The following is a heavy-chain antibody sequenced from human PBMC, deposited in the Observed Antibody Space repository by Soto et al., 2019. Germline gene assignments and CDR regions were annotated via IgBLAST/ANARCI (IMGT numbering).Heavy chain of an antibody. D-gene: IGHD5-18*01. V-gene: IGHV3-33*01. CDR2: IWYDGSNK. J-gene: IGHJ4*02. Sequence: GGSLRLSCAASGFTFSNYGMHCVRQAPGKGLEWVAVIWYDGSNKYYADSVRGRFSISRDNSKNMLYLQMNNLRAEDTAIYYCAPTPPSTDMVAYWGQGYLVPVSS. CDR1: GFTFSNYG. CDR3: APTPPSTDMVAY.